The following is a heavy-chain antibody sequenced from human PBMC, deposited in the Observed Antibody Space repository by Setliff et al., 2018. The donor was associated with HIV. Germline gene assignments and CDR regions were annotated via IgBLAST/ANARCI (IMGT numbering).Heavy chain of an antibody. D-gene: IGHD2-21*02. Sequence: PSETLSLTCTVSGGSISSHYWSWIRQPPGKRLEWIGYIYYSGSTNYNPSLKSRVTISVDTSKNQFSLKLSSVTAADTAVYYCARGGDCGGDCFSVDYWGQGTLVTVSS. CDR2: IYYSGST. J-gene: IGHJ4*02. CDR3: ARGGDCGGDCFSVDY. CDR1: GGSISSHY. V-gene: IGHV4-59*11.